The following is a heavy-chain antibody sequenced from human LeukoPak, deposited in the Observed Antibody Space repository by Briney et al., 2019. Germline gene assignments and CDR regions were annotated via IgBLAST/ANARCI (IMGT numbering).Heavy chain of an antibody. CDR3: TRLVAGGFDS. D-gene: IGHD2-15*01. J-gene: IGHJ4*02. V-gene: IGHV1-69*06. Sequence: ASVKVSCKFSGCSITNYAIYWVRQAPGQGLDWMGRITPLLDSTNYAPKFQGRVTITADKSTNTAYMELSSLTSDDTAMYFCTRLVAGGFDSWGQGSLCSVSS. CDR1: GCSITNYA. CDR2: ITPLLDST.